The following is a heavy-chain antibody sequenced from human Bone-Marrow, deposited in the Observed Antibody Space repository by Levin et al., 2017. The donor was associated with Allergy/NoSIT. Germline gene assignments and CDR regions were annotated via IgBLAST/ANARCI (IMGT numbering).Heavy chain of an antibody. CDR2: ISYDGRNG. V-gene: IGHV3-30*04. CDR1: GFTFSSYP. Sequence: GGSLRLSCAASGFTFSSYPMHWVRQAPGKGPDWVAAISYDGRNGYYTDSVKGRFTISRDNSKNTLYLKMNSLTVEDTAVYYCARDPGHKKLGPFDSWGQGTLVTVSS. D-gene: IGHD4-23*01. J-gene: IGHJ4*02. CDR3: ARDPGHKKLGPFDS.